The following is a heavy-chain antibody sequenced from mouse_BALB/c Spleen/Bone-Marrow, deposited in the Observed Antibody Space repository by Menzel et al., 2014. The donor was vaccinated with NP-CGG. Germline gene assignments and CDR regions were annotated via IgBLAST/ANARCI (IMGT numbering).Heavy chain of an antibody. CDR1: GFTFTDYY. V-gene: IGHV7-3*02. Sequence: EVKLVDSGGGLVQPGGSLRLSCATSGFTFTDYYMSWVRQPPGKALEWLGFIRNKANGYTTEYSASVKGRFTISRDNSQSILYLQMNTLRAEDSATYYCARDDYYAMDYWGQGTSVTVSS. CDR2: IRNKANGYTT. CDR3: ARDDYYAMDY. J-gene: IGHJ4*01.